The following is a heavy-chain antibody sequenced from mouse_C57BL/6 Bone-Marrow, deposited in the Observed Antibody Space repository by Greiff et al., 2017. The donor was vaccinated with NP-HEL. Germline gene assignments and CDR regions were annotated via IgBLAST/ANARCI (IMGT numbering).Heavy chain of an antibody. D-gene: IGHD2-4*01. V-gene: IGHV1-69*01. CDR3: ARWDYDGGRFAY. Sequence: QVQLQQPGAELVMPGASVKLCCKASGYTFTSYWMHWVKQRPGQGLEWIGEIDPSDSYTNYNQKFKGKSTLTVDKSSSTAYMQLSSLTSEDSAVYYCARWDYDGGRFAYWGQGTLVTVSA. CDR2: IDPSDSYT. J-gene: IGHJ3*01. CDR1: GYTFTSYW.